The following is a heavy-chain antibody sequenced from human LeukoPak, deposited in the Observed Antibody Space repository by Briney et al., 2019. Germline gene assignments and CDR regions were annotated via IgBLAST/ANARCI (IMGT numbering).Heavy chain of an antibody. CDR3: ARENYDFWSGYSPNWFDP. D-gene: IGHD3-3*01. V-gene: IGHV3-21*01. CDR1: GFTFSSYS. J-gene: IGHJ5*02. CDR2: ISSSSSYI. Sequence: PGGSLRLSCAASGFTFSSYSMIWVRQAPGKGLEWVSSISSSSSYIYYADSVKGRFTISRDNAKNSLYLQMNSLRAEDTAVYYCARENYDFWSGYSPNWFDPWGQGTLVTVSS.